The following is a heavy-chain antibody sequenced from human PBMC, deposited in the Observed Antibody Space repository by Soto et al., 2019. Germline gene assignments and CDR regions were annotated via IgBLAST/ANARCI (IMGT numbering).Heavy chain of an antibody. J-gene: IGHJ6*02. CDR3: ATTSEQWLEAHYVMDV. D-gene: IGHD6-19*01. V-gene: IGHV3-48*02. CDR2: ISISSSNI. Sequence: GGALSLSCTASGFTFRSYNMNWVRQAPGKGLEWVSYISISSSNIYYADSVKGRFTISRDDAKNSLFLQMSSLRDEDTAVYYCATTSEQWLEAHYVMDVWGQGTTVTVSS. CDR1: GFTFRSYN.